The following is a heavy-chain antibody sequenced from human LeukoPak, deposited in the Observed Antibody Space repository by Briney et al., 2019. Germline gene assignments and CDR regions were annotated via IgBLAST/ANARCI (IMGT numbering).Heavy chain of an antibody. D-gene: IGHD6-6*01. CDR2: INHSGST. CDR3: ARGLRSIAAYPY. J-gene: IGHJ4*02. CDR1: GGSFSGYY. V-gene: IGHV4-34*01. Sequence: PSETLSLTCAVYGGSFSGYYWSWIRQPPGKGLEWIGEINHSGSTNYNPSLESRVTISVDTSKNQFSLKLSSVTAADTAVYYCARGLRSIAAYPYWGQGTLVTVSS.